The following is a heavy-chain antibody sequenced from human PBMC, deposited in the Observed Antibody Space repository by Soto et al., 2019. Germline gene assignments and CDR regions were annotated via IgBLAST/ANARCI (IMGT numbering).Heavy chain of an antibody. CDR2: IYPSDSDT. Sequence: GESLKISCKGSGYNFISYWIAWVRQMPGKGLEWMGIIYPSDSDTEYSPSFQGQVTISAGKSISTAFLQWSSLKASDTGTFYCARSSCAPNGNYYFDHWGQGTLVTVSS. J-gene: IGHJ4*02. V-gene: IGHV5-51*01. CDR1: GYNFISYW. CDR3: ARSSCAPNGNYYFDH. D-gene: IGHD2-8*01.